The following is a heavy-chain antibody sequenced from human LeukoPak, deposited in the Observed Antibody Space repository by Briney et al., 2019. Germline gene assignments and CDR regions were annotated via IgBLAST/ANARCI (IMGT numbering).Heavy chain of an antibody. V-gene: IGHV3-33*03. D-gene: IGHD5-24*01. CDR2: IWNDGTNK. CDR1: GFTFSSYG. J-gene: IGHJ4*02. Sequence: PGRSLRLSCAASGFTFSSYGMHWVRQAPGKGLEWVAVIWNDGTNKYYADSVKGRFTISRDNAKNSLYLQMNSLRAEDTAIYYCTRVGYIDEGIDYWGQGTLVTVSS. CDR3: TRVGYIDEGIDY.